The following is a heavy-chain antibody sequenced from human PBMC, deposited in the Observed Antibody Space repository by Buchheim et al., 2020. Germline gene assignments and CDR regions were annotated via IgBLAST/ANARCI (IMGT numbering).Heavy chain of an antibody. CDR1: GGSINSYY. Sequence: QVQLQESGPGLVKPSETLSLTCTVSGGSINSYYWSWIRQPPGKGLEWIGYIYYSGSTNYNPYLKGRVTISVDTSKNQFSLKLDSVSAADTAVYYCARVKEWELLTVSYYYYMDVWGKGTT. V-gene: IGHV4-59*01. CDR2: IYYSGST. CDR3: ARVKEWELLTVSYYYYMDV. D-gene: IGHD1-26*01. J-gene: IGHJ6*03.